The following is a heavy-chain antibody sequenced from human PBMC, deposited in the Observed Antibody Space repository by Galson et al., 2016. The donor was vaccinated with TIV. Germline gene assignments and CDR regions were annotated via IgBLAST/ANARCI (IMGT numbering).Heavy chain of an antibody. CDR1: GFTFSSYG. D-gene: IGHD3-22*01. J-gene: IGHJ4*02. CDR3: AKGGTSGYYPPSPTSFDF. V-gene: IGHV3-30*18. CDR2: ISSVGSNK. Sequence: SLRLSCAASGFTFSSYGMHWVRQAPGKGLEWVAVISSVGSNKYYADSVKGRFTISRDNSKNTLYLQMNSLRAEDTAVYYCAKGGTSGYYPPSPTSFDFWGQGTLVTVSS.